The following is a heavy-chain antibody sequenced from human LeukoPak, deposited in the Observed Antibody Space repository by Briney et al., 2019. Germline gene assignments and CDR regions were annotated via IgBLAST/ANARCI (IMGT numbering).Heavy chain of an antibody. J-gene: IGHJ4*02. CDR3: ARTSTGYDYWGYFFDY. Sequence: ASVKVSCKASGYTFTSYDINWVRQAPGQGLEWMGWSSAWNGNTIYAQKFQGRVTLTTDTSTNTAYLELRSLRSDDTAVYYCARTSTGYDYWGYFFDYWGQGTLVTVSS. D-gene: IGHD5-12*01. CDR1: GYTFTSYD. CDR2: SSAWNGNT. V-gene: IGHV1-18*01.